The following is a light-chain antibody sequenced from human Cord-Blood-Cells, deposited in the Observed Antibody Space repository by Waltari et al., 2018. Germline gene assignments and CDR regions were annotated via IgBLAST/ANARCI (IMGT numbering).Light chain of an antibody. CDR2: AAS. Sequence: DIQMTQSPSSLSASVGDRVTITCRASQSISSYLNWYQQKPGKAPKLLSYAASSVQSGVPSRFSGSGAGTDFTLTISSLQPEDFATYYCQQSYSTLTVGGGTKVEIK. CDR3: QQSYSTLT. J-gene: IGKJ4*01. V-gene: IGKV1-39*01. CDR1: QSISSY.